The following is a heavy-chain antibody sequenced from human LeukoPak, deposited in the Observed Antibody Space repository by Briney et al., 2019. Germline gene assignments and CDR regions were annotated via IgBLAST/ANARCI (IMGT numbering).Heavy chain of an antibody. CDR3: ARAEDSSGWYSASFDY. V-gene: IGHV3-7*03. D-gene: IGHD6-19*01. CDR2: IKQDGSEK. J-gene: IGHJ4*02. Sequence: GGSLRLSCAAPGFTFSSYWMSWVRQAPGKGLEWVANIKQDGSEKYYVDSVKGRFTISRDNAKNSLYLQMNSLRAEDTAVYYCARAEDSSGWYSASFDYWGQGTLVTVSS. CDR1: GFTFSSYW.